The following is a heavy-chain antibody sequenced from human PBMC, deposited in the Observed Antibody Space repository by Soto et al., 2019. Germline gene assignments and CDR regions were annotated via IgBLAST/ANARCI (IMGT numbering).Heavy chain of an antibody. V-gene: IGHV1-69*01. J-gene: IGHJ6*02. Sequence: QVQLVQSGAEVKKPGSSVKVSCKASGGTFSSYAISWVRQAPGQGLEWMGGIIPIFGTANYAQKFQGRVTITADESTSTAYVELSSLRSEDTAVYYCAGTHAEAVAPYDYGMDVWGQGTTVTVSS. D-gene: IGHD6-19*01. CDR2: IIPIFGTA. CDR1: GGTFSSYA. CDR3: AGTHAEAVAPYDYGMDV.